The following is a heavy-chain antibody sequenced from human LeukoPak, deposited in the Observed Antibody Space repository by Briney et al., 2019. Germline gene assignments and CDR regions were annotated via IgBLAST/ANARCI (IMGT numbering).Heavy chain of an antibody. Sequence: ASVKVSCKASGYTFTGYYMHWVRQAPGQELEWMGWINPNSGGTNYAQKFQGRVTMTRDTSISTAYMELSRLRSDDTAVYYCARDKGYSGYANGMDVWGQGTTVTVSS. CDR1: GYTFTGYY. CDR2: INPNSGGT. V-gene: IGHV1-2*02. J-gene: IGHJ6*02. CDR3: ARDKGYSGYANGMDV. D-gene: IGHD5-12*01.